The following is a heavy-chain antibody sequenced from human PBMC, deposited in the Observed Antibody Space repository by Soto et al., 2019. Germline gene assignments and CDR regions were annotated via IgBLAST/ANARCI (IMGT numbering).Heavy chain of an antibody. CDR2: IHDSYST. CDR1: GGCVRSRSFY. J-gene: IGHJ6*02. Sequence: SETLSLTGTVAGGCVRSRSFYWSWLRQSPGRGLEWIGYIHDSYSTNYSPSLKSRVTRSVDTGTNQFGLRLRAVTPADTAVYYCARVPRRPLPADDPGAWIPYYAMDVCGQGTTVTVSS. V-gene: IGHV4-61*01. D-gene: IGHD6-6*01. CDR3: ARVPRRPLPADDPGAWIPYYAMDV.